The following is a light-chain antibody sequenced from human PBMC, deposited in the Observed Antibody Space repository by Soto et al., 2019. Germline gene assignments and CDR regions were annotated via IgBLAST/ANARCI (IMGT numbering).Light chain of an antibody. J-gene: IGLJ2*01. CDR1: SSNIGNNY. V-gene: IGLV1-51*01. Sequence: QSVLTQPPSVSAAPGQKVTISCSGSSSNIGNNYVSWYQQLPGTAPKLLIYDNSKRPSGIPDRFSGSNSGTSATLGITGLQTGDEAEYYCGTWDSSLSAGVFGGGTKLTVL. CDR3: GTWDSSLSAGV. CDR2: DNS.